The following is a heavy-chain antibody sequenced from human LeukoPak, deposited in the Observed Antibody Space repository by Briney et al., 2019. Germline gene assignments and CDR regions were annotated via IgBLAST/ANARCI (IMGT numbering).Heavy chain of an antibody. D-gene: IGHD3-10*01. J-gene: IGHJ4*02. CDR2: ISGSGGST. V-gene: IGHV3-23*01. Sequence: GGSLRLSCAASGFTFSSYAMSRVRQAPGKGLEWVSAISGSGGSTYYADTVKGRFTISKDNSKNTLYLQMNSLRAEDTAVYYCAKDGERQPITYYFDYWGQGTLVTVSS. CDR3: AKDGERQPITYYFDY. CDR1: GFTFSSYA.